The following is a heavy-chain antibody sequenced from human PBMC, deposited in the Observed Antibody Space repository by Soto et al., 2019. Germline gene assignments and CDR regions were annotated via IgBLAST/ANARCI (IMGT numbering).Heavy chain of an antibody. D-gene: IGHD3-9*01. Sequence: ASVKVSWKASGYTFTSYDINWVRQATGQGLEWMGWMNPNSGNTGYAQKFQGRVTMTRNTSISTAYMELSSLRSEDTAVYYCGGVRGKTYYDILTGSPGAFDIWGQGTMVTVSS. J-gene: IGHJ3*02. V-gene: IGHV1-8*01. CDR2: MNPNSGNT. CDR1: GYTFTSYD. CDR3: GGVRGKTYYDILTGSPGAFDI.